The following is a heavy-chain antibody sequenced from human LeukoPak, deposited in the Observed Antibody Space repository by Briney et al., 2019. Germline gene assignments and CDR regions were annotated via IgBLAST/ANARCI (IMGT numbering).Heavy chain of an antibody. CDR3: ARVRGHDSLFDY. J-gene: IGHJ4*02. CDR2: ISPYGNT. V-gene: IGHV1-18*01. D-gene: IGHD5-18*01. CDR1: GFTFTTYG. Sequence: GASVKVSCKTSGFTFTTYGFSWVRQAPGQGLEWMGWISPYGNTNYVQKLQGRVTMTTDTSASTAYMELGSPRSDDTAVYYCARVRGHDSLFDYWGQGTLVTVSS.